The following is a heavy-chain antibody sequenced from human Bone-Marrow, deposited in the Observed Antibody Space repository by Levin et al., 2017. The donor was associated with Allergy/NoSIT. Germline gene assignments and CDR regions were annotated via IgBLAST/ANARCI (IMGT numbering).Heavy chain of an antibody. Sequence: PGGSLRLSCAASGFTFSSYAMDWVRQAPEKGLEWVSAISSDSDTIYYAASVKGRFTISRDNSKNTLYLQMNSLRVEDTAVYYCAKAGYCSSDVCSNFDSWGQGTLVTVSS. D-gene: IGHD2-8*01. CDR1: GFTFSSYA. J-gene: IGHJ4*02. V-gene: IGHV3-23*01. CDR2: ISSDSDTI. CDR3: AKAGYCSSDVCSNFDS.